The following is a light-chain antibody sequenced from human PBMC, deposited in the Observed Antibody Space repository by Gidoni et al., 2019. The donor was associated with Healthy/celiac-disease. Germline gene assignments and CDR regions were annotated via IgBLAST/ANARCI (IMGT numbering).Light chain of an antibody. CDR1: SSNIGAGYD. Sequence: QSVLPQPPSVSGAPGPRVPISCTGSSSNIGAGYDVHWYQQLPGTAPKLLIYGNSNRPSGVPDRFSGSKSGTSASLAITGLQAEDEADYYCQSYDSSLSGSGVVFGGGTKLTVL. V-gene: IGLV1-40*01. CDR3: QSYDSSLSGSGVV. J-gene: IGLJ2*01. CDR2: GNS.